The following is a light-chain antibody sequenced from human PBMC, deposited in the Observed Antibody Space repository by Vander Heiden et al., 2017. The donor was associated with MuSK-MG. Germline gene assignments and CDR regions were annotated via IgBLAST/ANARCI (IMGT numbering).Light chain of an antibody. V-gene: IGLV2-14*01. CDR1: SSDVGGYND. CDR3: SSYTSSSTPMV. J-gene: IGLJ2*01. CDR2: DVS. Sequence: QSALTQPASVSGSPGQSITISCTGTSSDVGGYNDVSWYQQHPGKAPKLMIYDVSNRPSGVSNRSSGSKSGNTASLTISGLQAEDEADYYCSSYTSSSTPMVFGGGTKLTVL.